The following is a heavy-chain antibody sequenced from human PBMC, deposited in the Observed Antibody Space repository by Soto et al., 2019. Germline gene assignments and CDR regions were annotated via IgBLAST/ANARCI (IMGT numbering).Heavy chain of an antibody. CDR3: AMMADYYYYYGMDV. V-gene: IGHV5-10-1*01. CDR2: IDPSDSYT. J-gene: IGHJ6*02. CDR1: GYSFTSYW. Sequence: LGESLKISCKGSGYSFTSYWISWVRQMPGKGLEWMGRIDPSDSYTNYSPSFQGHVTISADKSISTAYLQWSSLKASDTAMYYCAMMADYYYYYGMDVWGQGTTVTVSS.